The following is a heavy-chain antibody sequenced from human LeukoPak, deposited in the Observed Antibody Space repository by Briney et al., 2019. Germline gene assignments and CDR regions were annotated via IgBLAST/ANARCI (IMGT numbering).Heavy chain of an antibody. CDR2: ISYDGSTS. Sequence: GRSLRLSCAASGFTFRTYAMHWVRQAPGKGLEWVALISYDGSTSFYADSVKGRFTISRDNSKNTLYLQMNSLRAEDTAVYYCARDRAVVPAAIGVYWGQGTLVTVSS. J-gene: IGHJ4*02. CDR1: GFTFRTYA. CDR3: ARDRAVVPAAIGVY. D-gene: IGHD2-2*02. V-gene: IGHV3-30-3*01.